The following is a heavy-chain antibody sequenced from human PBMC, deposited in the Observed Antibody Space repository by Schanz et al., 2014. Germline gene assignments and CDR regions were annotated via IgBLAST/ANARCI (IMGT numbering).Heavy chain of an antibody. J-gene: IGHJ4*02. CDR2: INSVGSNT. V-gene: IGHV3-74*01. Sequence: EVQLVQSGGGLVQPGGSLRLSCAASGFTFSSHWMHWVRQDPGKGLVWVARINSVGSNTDYADSVTGRFTISRDNAKNTLYLQMNTLRAEDTAVYFCVSQTGSPNYWGQGTLVTDSS. D-gene: IGHD6-13*01. CDR3: VSQTGSPNY. CDR1: GFTFSSHW.